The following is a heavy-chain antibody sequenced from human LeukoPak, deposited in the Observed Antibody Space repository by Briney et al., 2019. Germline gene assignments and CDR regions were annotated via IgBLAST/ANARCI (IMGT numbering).Heavy chain of an antibody. J-gene: IGHJ4*02. CDR1: GFXFSSYA. CDR2: ISSDGVTT. CDR3: ARGNLFYFDY. V-gene: IGHV3-64*01. Sequence: GGSLRLSCAASGFXFSSYAIHWVRQAPGKGLEYVSAISSDGVTTYYANSVKGRFTIPRDNSKNTLYLQVGSLRVEDVAVYYCARGNLFYFDYWGQGTLVTVSS.